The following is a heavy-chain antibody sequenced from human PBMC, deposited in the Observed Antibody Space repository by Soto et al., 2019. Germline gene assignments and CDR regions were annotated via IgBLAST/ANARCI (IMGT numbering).Heavy chain of an antibody. V-gene: IGHV1-69*12. Sequence: VQLVQSGAEVKKPESSVKVSCKAPGGTFSTYVISWVRQAPGQGLEWMGGIIPMFGTANYAQRFQDRVTITADESTNTVYMELSSLRSEDTAVYFCASGIQLWLRRINNGYSGWGQGTLVTVSS. CDR3: ASGIQLWLRRINNGYSG. D-gene: IGHD5-18*01. CDR2: IIPMFGTA. CDR1: GGTFSTYV. J-gene: IGHJ4*02.